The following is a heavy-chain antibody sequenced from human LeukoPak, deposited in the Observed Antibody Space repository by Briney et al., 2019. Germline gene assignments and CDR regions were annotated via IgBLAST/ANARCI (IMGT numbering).Heavy chain of an antibody. CDR2: IIPIFGTA. CDR1: GGTFSSYA. Sequence: SVKVSCKASGGTFSSYAISWVRQAPGQGLEWMGGIIPIFGTANYAQKFQGRVTVTADESTSTAYMELSSLRSEDTAVYYCARELFGGSRDAFDIWGQGTMVTVSS. CDR3: ARELFGGSRDAFDI. D-gene: IGHD1-26*01. V-gene: IGHV1-69*01. J-gene: IGHJ3*02.